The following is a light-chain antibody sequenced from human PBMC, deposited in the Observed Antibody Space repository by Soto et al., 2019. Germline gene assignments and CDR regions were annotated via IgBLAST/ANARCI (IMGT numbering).Light chain of an antibody. Sequence: QSEVSQPPSASGTPGQRVTISCSGSSFNIGSNTVNWYQHLPGTAPKVLIYGNNQRPSGVPDRFSGSKSGTSASLAISGLQYEDEADYYCAAWDDRLNGLVFGGGTKLTVL. J-gene: IGLJ2*01. CDR1: SFNIGSNT. CDR2: GNN. V-gene: IGLV1-44*01. CDR3: AAWDDRLNGLV.